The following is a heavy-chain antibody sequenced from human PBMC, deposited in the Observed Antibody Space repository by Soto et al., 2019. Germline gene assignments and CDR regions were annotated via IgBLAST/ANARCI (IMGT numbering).Heavy chain of an antibody. D-gene: IGHD1-26*01. CDR1: GGTFSSYA. J-gene: IGHJ4*02. Sequence: QVQLVQSGAEVKKPGSSVKVSCKASGGTFSSYAISWLRQAPGQGLEWMGVIIPIFGTANYAQKFQGRVTITADESTRTGYMELSSLRSEDTAVYYCARGGPLVGATTDYYFAYWGQGTLVTVSS. CDR2: IIPIFGTA. CDR3: ARGGPLVGATTDYYFAY. V-gene: IGHV1-69*01.